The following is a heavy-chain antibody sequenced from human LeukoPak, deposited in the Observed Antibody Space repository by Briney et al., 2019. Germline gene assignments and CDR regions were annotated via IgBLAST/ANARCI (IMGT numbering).Heavy chain of an antibody. Sequence: GGSLGLSCAASGSTFTSFGMHWVRQAPGKGLEWVAFIRNDGDVIYYAESVKGRFTISRDNSKNTVYLQLNSLRAEDTAVYYCAKDLMSIKALIPWDYWGQGTLVTVSP. CDR1: GSTFTSFG. V-gene: IGHV3-30*02. CDR2: IRNDGDVI. CDR3: AKDLMSIKALIPWDY. D-gene: IGHD2-21*01. J-gene: IGHJ4*02.